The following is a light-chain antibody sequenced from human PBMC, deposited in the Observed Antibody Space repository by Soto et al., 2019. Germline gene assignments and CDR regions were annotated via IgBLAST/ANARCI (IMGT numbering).Light chain of an antibody. J-gene: IGKJ4*01. CDR1: QGIAHA. Sequence: AIQLTQSPPSLSATVGDSVTITCLASQGIAHASVWYQQKPGKPPKLLISDASTLESGVPSRFAGGGYVTDFTLTITSLQPEDFATYYCQQFSGYPLTFGGGTKVAI. CDR3: QQFSGYPLT. CDR2: DAS. V-gene: IGKV1-13*02.